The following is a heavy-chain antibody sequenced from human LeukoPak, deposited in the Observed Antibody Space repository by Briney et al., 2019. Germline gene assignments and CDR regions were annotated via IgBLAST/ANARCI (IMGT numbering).Heavy chain of an antibody. Sequence: PGGSLRLSCVASGFTFNSYGMSWVRQAPGKGLEWVSSTVSRGTTQYADSVKGRFTVSRDTSKNTLYLQVNSLRADDTAVYYCAKCSTSAYTTGWCNWIDPWGQGTLVTVSS. D-gene: IGHD6-19*01. V-gene: IGHV3-23*01. CDR1: GFTFNSYG. J-gene: IGHJ5*02. CDR2: TVSRGTT. CDR3: AKCSTSAYTTGWCNWIDP.